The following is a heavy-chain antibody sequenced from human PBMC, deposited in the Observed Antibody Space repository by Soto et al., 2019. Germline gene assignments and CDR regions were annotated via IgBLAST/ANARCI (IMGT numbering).Heavy chain of an antibody. V-gene: IGHV4-30-4*01. CDR2: IYYSGST. J-gene: IGHJ5*02. CDR3: ARGDIVVVPAGGHWFDP. Sequence: PSETLSLTCTVSGGSISSGDYYWSWIRQPPGKGLEWIGYIYYSGSTYYNPSLKSRVTISVDTSKNQFSLKLSSVTAADTAVYYCARGDIVVVPAGGHWFDPWGQGTLVTVSS. CDR1: GGSISSGDYY. D-gene: IGHD2-2*01.